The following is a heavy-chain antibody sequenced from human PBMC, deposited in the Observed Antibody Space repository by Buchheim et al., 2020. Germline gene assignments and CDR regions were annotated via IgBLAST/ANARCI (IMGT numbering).Heavy chain of an antibody. CDR1: GGSISSYY. CDR3: ARAAERFEYFQH. D-gene: IGHD1-1*01. J-gene: IGHJ1*01. CDR2: IYYSGST. Sequence: QVQLQESGPGLVKPSETLSLTCTVSGGSISSYYWSWIRQPPGKGLEWIGYIYYSGSTHYNPSLESRVTMSVDTSKNQFSLKLTSVTAADTAVYYCARAAERFEYFQHWGQGTL. V-gene: IGHV4-59*01.